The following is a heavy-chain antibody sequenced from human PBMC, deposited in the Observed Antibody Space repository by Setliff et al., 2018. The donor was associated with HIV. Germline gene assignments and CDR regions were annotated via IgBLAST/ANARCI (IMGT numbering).Heavy chain of an antibody. Sequence: PGESLKISCEASGYSFTSYWIGWVRQLPGKGLEWMGIIYPGDSDTRYSPSFQGQATISVDKSISTAYLQWSSLKASDTAMYYCASLSGYSGDAFDVWDQGTMVTVSS. CDR2: IYPGDSDT. CDR3: ASLSGYSGDAFDV. J-gene: IGHJ3*01. D-gene: IGHD3-22*01. V-gene: IGHV5-51*01. CDR1: GYSFTSYW.